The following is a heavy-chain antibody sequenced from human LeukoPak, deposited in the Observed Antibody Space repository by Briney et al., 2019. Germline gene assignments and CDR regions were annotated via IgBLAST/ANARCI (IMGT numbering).Heavy chain of an antibody. CDR1: GFTFSSYT. J-gene: IGHJ4*02. V-gene: IGHV3-23*01. CDR2: ISVSGDST. Sequence: GGSLRLSCAASGFTFSSYTMTCVRPAPGKGLEWVSGISVSGDSTYYADSAKGRFTISRDNSKNTLHLQMNSLRAEDTAVYYCAKDQTPYYWGQGTLVTVSS. CDR3: AKDQTPYY.